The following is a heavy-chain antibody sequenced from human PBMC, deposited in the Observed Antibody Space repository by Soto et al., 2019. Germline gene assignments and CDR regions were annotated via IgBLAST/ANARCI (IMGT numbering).Heavy chain of an antibody. CDR2: ISAYNGKA. CDR1: GYTFTSYG. J-gene: IGHJ6*02. CDR3: ARRASPPKNYYYCGMDV. V-gene: IGHV1-18*01. Sequence: ASVKVSCKASGYTFTSYGISWVRQAPGQGLEWMGWISAYNGKANYAQKLQGRVTITADESTSTAYMELSSLRSEDTAVYYCARRASPPKNYYYCGMDVWGQGTTVTVSS.